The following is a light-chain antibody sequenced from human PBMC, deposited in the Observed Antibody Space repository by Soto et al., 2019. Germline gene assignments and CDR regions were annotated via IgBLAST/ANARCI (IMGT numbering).Light chain of an antibody. CDR2: AAS. V-gene: IGKV1-17*01. CDR3: LQHNSYPLT. Sequence: DFPMTHPQPSLSASVGDRVTITCRASQDIRNDLGWYQQKPGKAPKRLIYAASSLRSGVPSRFSGSGSGTEFTLTISSLQPEDFATYYCLQHNSYPLTFGGGTKVEIK. CDR1: QDIRND. J-gene: IGKJ4*01.